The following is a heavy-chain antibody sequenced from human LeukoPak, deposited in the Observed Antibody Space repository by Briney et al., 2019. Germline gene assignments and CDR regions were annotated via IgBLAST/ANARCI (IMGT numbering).Heavy chain of an antibody. J-gene: IGHJ6*03. CDR2: ISSSSSTI. CDR3: ARDNVEMATILYYYMDV. V-gene: IGHV3-48*01. D-gene: IGHD5-24*01. CDR1: GFTFSSYS. Sequence: GGSLTLSCSASGFTFSSYSMNWVRQARGEGLEWVSYISSSSSTIYYAYSVKGRFTISRDNAKNSLYLQMNSLRAEDTAVYHCARDNVEMATILYYYMDVWGKGTTVTVSS.